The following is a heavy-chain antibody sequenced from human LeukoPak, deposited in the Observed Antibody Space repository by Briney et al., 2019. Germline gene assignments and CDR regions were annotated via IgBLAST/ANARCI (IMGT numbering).Heavy chain of an antibody. Sequence: SETLSLTYTISAGSISSFYWSWIRQPPGKGLEWIGYIYYSGNTKYSPSLKSRVTISVDTSKNQFSLKLSSVTAADTAVYFCARARYSFSWDYFDYWGQGALVTVSS. CDR2: IYYSGNT. J-gene: IGHJ4*02. CDR3: ARARYSFSWDYFDY. D-gene: IGHD6-6*01. V-gene: IGHV4-59*01. CDR1: AGSISSFY.